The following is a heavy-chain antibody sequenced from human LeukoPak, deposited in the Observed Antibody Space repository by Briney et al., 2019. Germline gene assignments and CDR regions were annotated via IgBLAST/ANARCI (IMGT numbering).Heavy chain of an antibody. V-gene: IGHV4-4*07. D-gene: IGHD3-3*01. Sequence: SETLSLTCTVSGGSISGYYWSWIRQPAGKGLEWIGRIYTTGFTNYHPSLKSRVTVSIDTSKNQFYLKLTSVTAADTAVYYCAREDYNFLWGQGTLVTVSS. CDR3: AREDYNFL. CDR2: IYTTGFT. J-gene: IGHJ4*02. CDR1: GGSISGYY.